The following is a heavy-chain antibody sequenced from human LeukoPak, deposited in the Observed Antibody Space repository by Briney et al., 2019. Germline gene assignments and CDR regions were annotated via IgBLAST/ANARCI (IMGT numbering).Heavy chain of an antibody. J-gene: IGHJ6*03. CDR1: GYTFTSYG. V-gene: IGHV1-18*01. Sequence: ASVKVSCKASGYTFTSYGISWVRQAPGQGLEWMGWISAYNGNTNYAQKLQGRVTMTTDTSTSTAYMELRSLRSDDTAVYYCARAPRSSWYYYYYMDVRGKGTTVTVSS. CDR2: ISAYNGNT. CDR3: ARAPRSSWYYYYYMDV. D-gene: IGHD6-13*01.